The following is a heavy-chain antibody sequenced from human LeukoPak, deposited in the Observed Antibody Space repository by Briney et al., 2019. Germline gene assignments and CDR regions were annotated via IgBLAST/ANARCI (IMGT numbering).Heavy chain of an antibody. J-gene: IGHJ4*02. Sequence: PGGSLRLSCASSGFTVSSNYMSWVRQAPGKGLEWVSVIYSGGSTYYADSVKGRFTISRDTSKNTLYLQMNSLRAEDTAVYYCARARQLWSSFDYWGQGTLVTVSS. CDR1: GFTVSSNY. CDR2: IYSGGST. V-gene: IGHV3-66*01. D-gene: IGHD5-18*01. CDR3: ARARQLWSSFDY.